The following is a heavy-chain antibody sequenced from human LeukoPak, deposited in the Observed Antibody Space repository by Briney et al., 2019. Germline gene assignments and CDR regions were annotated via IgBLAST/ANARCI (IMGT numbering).Heavy chain of an antibody. D-gene: IGHD3-10*01. J-gene: IGHJ4*02. CDR3: AKTSYGSGSYYIRERYFDY. CDR1: GFTFSSYE. V-gene: IGHV3-48*03. Sequence: GGSLRLSCAASGFTFSSYEMNWVRQAPGKGLGLVSYISSSGSTIYYADSVKGRFTISRDNAKNSLYLQMNSLRAEDTAVYYCAKTSYGSGSYYIRERYFDYWGQGTLVTVSS. CDR2: ISSSGSTI.